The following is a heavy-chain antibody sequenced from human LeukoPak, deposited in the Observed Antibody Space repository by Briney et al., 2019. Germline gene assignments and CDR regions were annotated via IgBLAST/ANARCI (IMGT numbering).Heavy chain of an antibody. CDR2: TSSSSTYI. Sequence: GGSLTLYSPASGLTFSSYSMNWVRQAAGKGLLWPSSTSSSSTYIHYADSVKGRFTISRDDAKNSLFLQMNSLRAEDTAVYYCARDRGTEGLLPRGDWYFDLWGRGTLVTVSS. CDR3: ARDRGTEGLLPRGDWYFDL. V-gene: IGHV3-21*01. J-gene: IGHJ2*01. D-gene: IGHD3-3*01. CDR1: GLTFSSYS.